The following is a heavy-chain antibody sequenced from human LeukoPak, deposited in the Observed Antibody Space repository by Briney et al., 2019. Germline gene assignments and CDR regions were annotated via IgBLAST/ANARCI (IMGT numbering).Heavy chain of an antibody. D-gene: IGHD6-19*01. Sequence: GASVQVSCKASGYTFTAYYMHWVRQAPGRGLEWMGWINPNSGGTNYAQKFQGRVTMTRDTSISTAYMELSSLRSDDTALYYCATVYSSGWYWNYWGQGTLVTVSS. J-gene: IGHJ4*02. V-gene: IGHV1-2*02. CDR3: ATVYSSGWYWNY. CDR2: INPNSGGT. CDR1: GYTFTAYY.